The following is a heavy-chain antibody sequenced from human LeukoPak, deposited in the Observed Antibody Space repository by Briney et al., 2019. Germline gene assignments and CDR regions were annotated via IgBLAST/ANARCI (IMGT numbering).Heavy chain of an antibody. CDR3: AREYSGYEGPYLDY. D-gene: IGHD5-12*01. CDR2: IYYSGST. CDR1: GGSISSGDYY. J-gene: IGHJ4*02. Sequence: SEPLSLTCTVSGGSISSGDYYWSWIRQPPGKGLEWIGYIYYSGSTYYNPSLKSRVTISVDTSKNQFSLKLSSVTAADTAVYYCAREYSGYEGPYLDYWGQGTLVTVSS. V-gene: IGHV4-30-4*01.